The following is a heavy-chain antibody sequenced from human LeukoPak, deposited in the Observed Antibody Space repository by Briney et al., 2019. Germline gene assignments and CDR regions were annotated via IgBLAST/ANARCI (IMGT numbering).Heavy chain of an antibody. CDR2: INHSGST. D-gene: IGHD3-10*01. CDR3: ARGPGRITMVRGVIGGYYFDY. J-gene: IGHJ4*02. CDR1: GGSFSGYY. V-gene: IGHV4-34*01. Sequence: ASETLSLTCAVYGGSFSGYYWSWIRQPPGKGLEWIGEINHSGSTNYNPSLRSRVTISVDTSKNQFSLKLSSVTAADTAVYYCARGPGRITMVRGVIGGYYFDYWGQGTLVTVSS.